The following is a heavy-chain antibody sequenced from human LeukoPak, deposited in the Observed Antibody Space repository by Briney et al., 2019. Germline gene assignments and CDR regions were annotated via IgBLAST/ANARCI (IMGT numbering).Heavy chain of an antibody. J-gene: IGHJ4*02. Sequence: ASVKVSCKASGYTFTGYYMHWVRQAPGQGLEWMGWINPNSGGTNYAQKFQGRVTMTRDTPISTAYMELSRLRSDDTAVYYCARGLRIAARPSAPTTTLGEDYWGQGTLVTVSS. CDR3: ARGLRIAARPSAPTTTLGEDY. D-gene: IGHD6-6*01. CDR1: GYTFTGYY. CDR2: INPNSGGT. V-gene: IGHV1-2*02.